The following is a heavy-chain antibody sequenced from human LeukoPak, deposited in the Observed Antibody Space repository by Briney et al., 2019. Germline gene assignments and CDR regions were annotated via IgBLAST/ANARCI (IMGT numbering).Heavy chain of an antibody. V-gene: IGHV3-53*01. Sequence: VSRIFISCVSPAPGNGLQWVAIMYAGGTTDYSDSVRGRFHISRDSSNNTLSLQINSLRAEDMAVYYCARGSGSGWPLARWGQGALVTVSS. D-gene: IGHD6-19*01. CDR2: MYAGGTT. J-gene: IGHJ4*02. CDR3: ARGSGSGWPLAR. CDR1: VSRIF.